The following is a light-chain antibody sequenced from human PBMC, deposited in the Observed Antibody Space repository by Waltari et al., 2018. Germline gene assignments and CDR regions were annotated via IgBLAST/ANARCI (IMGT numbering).Light chain of an antibody. Sequence: QSALTQPASVSGSPGQSITISCTGTTSHVGGYNSVSWYQQHPGKAPKLMIYEVSNRPSGVSNRFSGSKSGNTASLTISGLQAEDEADYYCSSYTSSSTRVFGTGTKVTVL. V-gene: IGLV2-14*01. CDR3: SSYTSSSTRV. CDR1: TSHVGGYNS. J-gene: IGLJ1*01. CDR2: EVS.